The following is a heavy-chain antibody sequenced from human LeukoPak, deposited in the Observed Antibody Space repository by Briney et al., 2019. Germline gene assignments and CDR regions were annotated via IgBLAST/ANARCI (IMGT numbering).Heavy chain of an antibody. CDR3: AREVVYGYVWGSYRPYYFDY. D-gene: IGHD3-16*02. CDR1: GGSISSSSYY. V-gene: IGHV4-39*07. J-gene: IGHJ4*02. Sequence: SETLSLTCTVSGGSISSSSYYWGWIRQPPGKGLEWIGSIYYSGSTYYNPSLKSRVTISVDTSKNQFSLKLSSVTAADTAVYFCAREVVYGYVWGSYRPYYFDYWGQGTLVTVSS. CDR2: IYYSGST.